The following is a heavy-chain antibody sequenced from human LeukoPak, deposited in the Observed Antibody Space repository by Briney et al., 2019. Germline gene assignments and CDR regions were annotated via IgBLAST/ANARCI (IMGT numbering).Heavy chain of an antibody. CDR3: ASPGPMVRGVYYYYGMDV. CDR1: GYTFTSYG. D-gene: IGHD3-10*01. J-gene: IGHJ6*02. Sequence: APVKVSCKASGYTFTSYGISWVRQAPGQGLEWMGWVSAYNGNTNYAQKLQGRVTMTTDTSTSTAYMELRSLRSDDTAVYYCASPGPMVRGVYYYYGMDVWGQGTTVTVSS. V-gene: IGHV1-18*01. CDR2: VSAYNGNT.